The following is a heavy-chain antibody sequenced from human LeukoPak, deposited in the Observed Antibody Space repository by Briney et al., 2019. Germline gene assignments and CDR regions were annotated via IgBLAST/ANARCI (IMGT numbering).Heavy chain of an antibody. CDR1: GGSISSSSYY. V-gene: IGHV4-39*01. Sequence: SETLSLTCTVSGGSISSSSYYWGWIRQPPGKGLEWIGSIYYSGSTYYNPSLKSRVTISVDTSKNQFSLRLSSVTAADTAVYYCARGRFCSNTSCYADYWGRGTLVTVSS. CDR2: IYYSGST. D-gene: IGHD2-2*01. CDR3: ARGRFCSNTSCYADY. J-gene: IGHJ4*02.